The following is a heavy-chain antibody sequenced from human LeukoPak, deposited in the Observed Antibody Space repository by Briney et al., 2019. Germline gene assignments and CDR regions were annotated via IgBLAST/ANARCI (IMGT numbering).Heavy chain of an antibody. Sequence: PGGSLRLSCAAAGFTFSDYGMNWVRQAPGKGLEWVSGISGSGISTYYADSVKGRFTISRDNSKNTPYLQMNSLRVEDTAVYYCAKSWNYYDSSGDDALDIWGQGTMVTVSS. CDR2: ISGSGIST. CDR3: AKSWNYYDSSGDDALDI. CDR1: GFTFSDYG. J-gene: IGHJ3*02. D-gene: IGHD3-22*01. V-gene: IGHV3-23*01.